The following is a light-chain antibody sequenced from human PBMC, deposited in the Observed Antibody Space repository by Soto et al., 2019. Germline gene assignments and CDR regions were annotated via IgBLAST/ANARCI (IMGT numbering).Light chain of an antibody. CDR3: QQYNDWPPQLT. Sequence: EMVMTQSPATLSVSVGERATLSCRASQTVSSKLAWYQQKPGQAPRLLIYGASTRATGIPARFTGSGSGTEFTLTISSLQSEDFAVYYCQQYNDWPPQLTFGGGTKVEIK. CDR1: QTVSSK. CDR2: GAS. J-gene: IGKJ4*01. V-gene: IGKV3-15*01.